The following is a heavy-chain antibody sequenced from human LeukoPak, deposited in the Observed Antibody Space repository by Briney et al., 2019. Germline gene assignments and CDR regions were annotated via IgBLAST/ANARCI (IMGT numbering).Heavy chain of an antibody. CDR3: ARAAALSQGGGLDY. Sequence: PGGSLRLSCADSGFTVSTNYMSWVRQAPGKGLEWVSIIYTGGSTYYADSIKGRFTISRDKSKNTLFLQMNSLRPEDTAVYYCARAAALSQGGGLDYWGQGTLATVSS. CDR1: GFTVSTNY. V-gene: IGHV3-53*05. J-gene: IGHJ4*02. D-gene: IGHD2-15*01. CDR2: IYTGGST.